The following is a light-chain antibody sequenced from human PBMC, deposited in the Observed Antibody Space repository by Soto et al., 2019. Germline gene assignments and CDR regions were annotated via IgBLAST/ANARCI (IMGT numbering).Light chain of an antibody. CDR1: ASDVGAYNF. V-gene: IGLV2-8*01. Sequence: QSVLTQPPSASGSPGQSVTISCTGTASDVGAYNFVSWYQQHPGKVPRLIIYEVSKRPSGVPDRFSGSKSDNTASLTVSGLQAEDEADYYCSSFAGSNALVFGGGTKLTGL. CDR3: SSFAGSNALV. J-gene: IGLJ2*01. CDR2: EVS.